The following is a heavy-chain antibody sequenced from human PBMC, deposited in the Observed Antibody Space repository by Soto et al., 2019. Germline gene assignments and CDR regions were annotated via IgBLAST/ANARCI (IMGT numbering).Heavy chain of an antibody. D-gene: IGHD6-19*01. CDR3: ARYRGSGWYFDY. V-gene: IGHV3-30-3*01. J-gene: IGHJ4*02. CDR2: ISYDGSNK. CDR1: GFTFSSYA. Sequence: PGGSLRLSCAASGFTFSSYAMHWVRQAPGKGLEWVAVISYDGSNKYYADSVKGRFTISRDNSKNTLYLQMNSLRAEDTAVYYCARYRGSGWYFDYWGQGTLVTVS.